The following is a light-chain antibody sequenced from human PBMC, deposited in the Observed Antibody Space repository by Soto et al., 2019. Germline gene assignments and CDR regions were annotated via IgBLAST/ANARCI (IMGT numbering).Light chain of an antibody. CDR3: SSYTGGNPSYV. J-gene: IGLJ1*01. CDR2: DVS. Sequence: QSALTQPRSVSGSPGQSVTISCTGTSSDVGGYNYVSWYQQHPGKAPKLMIYDVSKRPSGVPDRFSGSKSGNTASLTVSGLQAEDEADYYCSSYTGGNPSYVFGTGTKLTVL. V-gene: IGLV2-11*01. CDR1: SSDVGGYNY.